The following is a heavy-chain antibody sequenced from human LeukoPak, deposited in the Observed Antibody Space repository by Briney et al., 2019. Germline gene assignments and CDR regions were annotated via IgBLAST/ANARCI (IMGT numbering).Heavy chain of an antibody. CDR3: TMYRGYTYGYPFDY. V-gene: IGHV3-23*01. CDR2: ISGSCCST. J-gene: IGHJ4*02. Sequence: GGSLRLSCAASGFTFSRYAMSWVRQAPGKGLEWVSAISGSCCSTYYADSVKDRFTISRDNSKNTLYLQMNSLRAEDTAVYYCTMYRGYTYGYPFDYWGQGTLVTVSS. CDR1: GFTFSRYA. D-gene: IGHD5-18*01.